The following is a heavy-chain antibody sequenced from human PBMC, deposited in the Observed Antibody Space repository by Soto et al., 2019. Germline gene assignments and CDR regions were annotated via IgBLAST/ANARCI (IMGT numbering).Heavy chain of an antibody. CDR3: ARNRPGSYFDS. J-gene: IGHJ4*02. Sequence: PGGSLRLSCAASGFTFSVHYMSWIRQAPGKGLEWLSHIGNGDESINYADSVKGRFTISRDNVQNSLYLQMNSLRAEDAAVYYYARNRPGSYFDSWGQGTPVTVSS. V-gene: IGHV3-11*04. D-gene: IGHD2-15*01. CDR2: IGNGDESI. CDR1: GFTFSVHY.